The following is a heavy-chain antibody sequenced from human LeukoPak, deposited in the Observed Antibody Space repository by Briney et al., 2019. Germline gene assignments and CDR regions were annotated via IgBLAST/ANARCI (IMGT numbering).Heavy chain of an antibody. V-gene: IGHV3-23*01. J-gene: IGHJ4*02. CDR2: ISGSGGST. CDR1: GFTFSSYA. D-gene: IGHD5-18*01. CDR3: AKARGGYSYGYAAYFDY. Sequence: PGGSLRLSCAASGFTFSSYAMSWVCQAPGKGLEWVSAISGSGGSTYYADSVKGRFTIFRDNSKNTLYLQMNSLRAEDTAVYYCAKARGGYSYGYAAYFDYWGQGTLVTVSS.